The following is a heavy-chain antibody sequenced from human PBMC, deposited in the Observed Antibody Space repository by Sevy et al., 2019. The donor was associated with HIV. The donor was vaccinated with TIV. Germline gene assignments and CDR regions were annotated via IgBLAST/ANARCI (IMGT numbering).Heavy chain of an antibody. V-gene: IGHV4-59*08. CDR1: GGSITSLY. CDR2: IYYNGHI. CDR3: AGGNAWGRGYS. J-gene: IGHJ4*02. Sequence: SETLSLTCTVSGGSITSLYWNWIRQPPGKGLEWIANIYYNGHINYNPSLKSRVTLSLDTSKNQFSLSLISVTAADTAMYYCAGGNAWGRGYSWGQGTLVTVSS. D-gene: IGHD1-26*01.